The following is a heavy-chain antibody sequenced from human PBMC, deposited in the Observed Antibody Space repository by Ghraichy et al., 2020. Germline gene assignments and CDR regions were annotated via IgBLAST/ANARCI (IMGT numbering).Heavy chain of an antibody. J-gene: IGHJ4*02. V-gene: IGHV3-74*01. CDR2: INSDASST. CDR1: GFTFSTYW. Sequence: SCAASGFTFSTYWMFWVRQTAGKGLDWVSRINSDASSTSYADSVKGRFTISRDNAQNPLYLQMNSLRVKDTAVYYCASCSSTNCRAAFDYWGQGTLVTVSS. CDR3: ASCSSTNCRAAFDY. D-gene: IGHD2-2*01.